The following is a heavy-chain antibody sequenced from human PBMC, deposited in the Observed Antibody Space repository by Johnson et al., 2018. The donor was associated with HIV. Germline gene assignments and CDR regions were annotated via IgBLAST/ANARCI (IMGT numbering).Heavy chain of an antibody. CDR1: GFTVSSNY. V-gene: IGHV3-66*01. D-gene: IGHD2-15*01. J-gene: IGHJ3*02. Sequence: VQLVESGGGLVQPGGSLRLSCTASGFTVSSNYMSWVRQAPGKGLEWVSVIYSGGSTYYTDSVNGRFTISRDNSKNTLYLQMNSLRVEDTAFYYCARGIGASVGLDAFDIWGQGTMVTVSS. CDR3: ARGIGASVGLDAFDI. CDR2: IYSGGST.